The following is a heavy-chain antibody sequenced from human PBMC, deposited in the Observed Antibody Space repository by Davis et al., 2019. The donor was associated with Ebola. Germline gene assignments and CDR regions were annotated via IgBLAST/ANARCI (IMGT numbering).Heavy chain of an antibody. CDR1: GFTFTSYS. V-gene: IGHV3-21*01. CDR2: ISSSSSYI. Sequence: PGGSLRLSCAASGFTFTSYSMNWVRQAPGKGLEWVSSISSSSSYIYYADSVKGRFTISRDNAKNSLSLQMNSLRAEDTAVYYCARSNIAARPGYYYGMDVWGQGTTVTVSS. D-gene: IGHD6-6*01. CDR3: ARSNIAARPGYYYGMDV. J-gene: IGHJ6*02.